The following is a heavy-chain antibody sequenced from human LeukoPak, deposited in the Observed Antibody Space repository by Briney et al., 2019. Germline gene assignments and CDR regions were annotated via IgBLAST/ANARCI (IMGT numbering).Heavy chain of an antibody. Sequence: ASVKVSCKASGYTFTSYGISWVRQAPVQGLEWMGWISAYNGNTNYAQKLQGRVTMTTDTSTSTAYMELRSLRSDDTAVYYCARDYYVAGIAVAGPDFYFDYWGQGTLVTVSS. CDR3: ARDYYVAGIAVAGPDFYFDY. CDR2: ISAYNGNT. D-gene: IGHD6-19*01. J-gene: IGHJ4*02. CDR1: GYTFTSYG. V-gene: IGHV1-18*01.